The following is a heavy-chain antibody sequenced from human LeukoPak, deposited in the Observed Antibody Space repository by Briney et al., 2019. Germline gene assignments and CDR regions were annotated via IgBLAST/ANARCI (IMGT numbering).Heavy chain of an antibody. V-gene: IGHV5-51*01. CDR3: ARRLLGTTVTSRGFDY. CDR2: IYSGDSDT. CDR1: GYSFNSYW. Sequence: GESLKISCKASGYSFNSYWIGWVRQMPGKGLEWMGIIYSGDSDTRYSPSFRGQVTISADKSISTAYLQWSSLKASDTAMYYCARRLLGTTVTSRGFDYWGQGTLVTVSS. D-gene: IGHD4-17*01. J-gene: IGHJ4*02.